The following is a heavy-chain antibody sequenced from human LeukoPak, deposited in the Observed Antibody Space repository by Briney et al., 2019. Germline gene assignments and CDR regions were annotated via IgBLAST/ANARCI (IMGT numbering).Heavy chain of an antibody. V-gene: IGHV3-23*01. CDR3: AKALGYCSSTSCSYFDY. CDR1: GFTFSSLA. CDR2: ISGSGRST. D-gene: IGHD2-2*01. J-gene: IGHJ4*02. Sequence: GGSLGLSCAASGFTFSSLAMSWVRQAPGKGLEWVSAISGSGRSTYYADSVKGRFTISRDNSKNTLYLQMNSLRAEDTAVYYCAKALGYCSSTSCSYFDYWGQGTLVTVSS.